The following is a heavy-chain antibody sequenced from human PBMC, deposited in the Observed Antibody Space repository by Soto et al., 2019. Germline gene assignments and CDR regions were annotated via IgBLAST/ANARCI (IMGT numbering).Heavy chain of an antibody. D-gene: IGHD2-8*01. CDR1: GFTFSGSA. V-gene: IGHV3-73*01. CDR2: IRSKANSYAT. J-gene: IGHJ6*03. CDR3: TETNYYNCFMDV. Sequence: EVQLVESGGGLVQPGGSLKLSCAASGFTFSGSAMHWVRQASGKGLEWVGRIRSKANSYATAYAALVKGRFTISRDDSKNTAYLQMNSLKNEDTAVYYCTETNYYNCFMDVWGKGTKVTVSS.